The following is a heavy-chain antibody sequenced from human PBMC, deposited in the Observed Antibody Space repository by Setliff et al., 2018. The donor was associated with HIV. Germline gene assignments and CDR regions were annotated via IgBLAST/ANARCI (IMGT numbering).Heavy chain of an antibody. CDR3: TRDGGDYGTNYFPN. V-gene: IGHV1-18*01. CDR2: ISAYNGNT. D-gene: IGHD4-17*01. J-gene: IGHJ4*02. Sequence: GASVKVSCKASGYTFTSYGISWVRQAPGQGLEWMGWISAYNGNTNYAQKLQGRVTMTTDTSTSTAYMELRSLRSDDTAVYCCTRDGGDYGTNYFPNWGQGTLVTVSS. CDR1: GYTFTSYG.